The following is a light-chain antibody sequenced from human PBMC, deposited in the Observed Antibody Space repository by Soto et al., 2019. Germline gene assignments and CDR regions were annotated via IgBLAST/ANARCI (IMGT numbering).Light chain of an antibody. CDR3: SSYTSSSALV. V-gene: IGLV2-14*01. CDR2: EVS. J-gene: IGLJ1*01. Sequence: QSALTQPASVSGSPGQSITISCTGTSSDVGGYNYVSWYQHHPGKAPKLMIYEVSNRPSGVSHRCTGSKSGNTASLTISGLQAEAEAGYFCSSYTSSSALVFGTGTKLTVL. CDR1: SSDVGGYNY.